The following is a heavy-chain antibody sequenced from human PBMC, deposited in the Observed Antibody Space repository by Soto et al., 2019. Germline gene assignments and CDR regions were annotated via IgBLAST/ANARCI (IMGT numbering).Heavy chain of an antibody. V-gene: IGHV3-7*01. CDR3: ARDSSRSGWYDDAFDI. CDR2: IKQDGSEK. CDR1: GFTFSSYW. D-gene: IGHD6-19*01. J-gene: IGHJ3*02. Sequence: GGSLRLSCAASGFTFSSYWMSWVRQAPGKGLEWVANIKQDGSEKYYVDSVKGRFTISRDNAKNSLYLQMNSLRAEDTAVYYCARDSSRSGWYDDAFDIWGQGTMVPVSS.